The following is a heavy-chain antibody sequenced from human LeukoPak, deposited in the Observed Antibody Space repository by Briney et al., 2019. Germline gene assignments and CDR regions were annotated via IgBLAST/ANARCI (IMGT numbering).Heavy chain of an antibody. D-gene: IGHD2-21*02. CDR2: MSESGSST. CDR3: ARDPPGAYCGGDCYP. Sequence: GGSLRLSCAASGFTFSNYAMSWVRQAPGKGLEWVAAMSESGSSTWYADSVKGRFTISRDNSKNTLYLQMNSLRAEDTAVYYCARDPPGAYCGGDCYPWGQGTLVTVSS. CDR1: GFTFSNYA. V-gene: IGHV3-23*01. J-gene: IGHJ5*02.